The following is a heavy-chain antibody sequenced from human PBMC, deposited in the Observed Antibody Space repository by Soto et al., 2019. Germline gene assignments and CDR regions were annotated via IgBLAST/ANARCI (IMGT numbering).Heavy chain of an antibody. CDR2: ISAGSSNI. Sequence: EVELVESGGGLVKPGGSLTLSCAASGFTFRTYYMIWVRQAPGKGLEWVSSISAGSSNIYYAPSVKGRSTISRDNAKNSLYLQINSLRAEDTAVYYCARQYPSSSRHFDHWGQGTLVTVSS. CDR3: ARQYPSSSRHFDH. D-gene: IGHD6-6*01. J-gene: IGHJ4*02. CDR1: GFTFRTYY. V-gene: IGHV3-21*01.